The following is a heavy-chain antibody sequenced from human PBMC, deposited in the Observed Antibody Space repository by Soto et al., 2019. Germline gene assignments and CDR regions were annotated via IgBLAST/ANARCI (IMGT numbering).Heavy chain of an antibody. CDR2: IIPIFGTA. CDR3: ARFIGATIPFYYYYYVMDV. D-gene: IGHD5-12*01. Sequence: GASVKFSCKASGGTFSSYAISWVRQAPGQGLEWMGGIIPIFGTANYAQKFQGRVTITADESTSTAYMELSSLRSEDTAVYYCARFIGATIPFYYYYYVMDVGGKGTTVPVSS. V-gene: IGHV1-69*13. CDR1: GGTFSSYA. J-gene: IGHJ6*04.